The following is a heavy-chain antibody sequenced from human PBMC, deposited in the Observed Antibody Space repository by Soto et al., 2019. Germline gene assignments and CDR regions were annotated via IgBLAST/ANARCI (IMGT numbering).Heavy chain of an antibody. CDR3: ARENGGSSYD. V-gene: IGHV3-11*05. J-gene: IGHJ4*02. CDR2: ISSSSNYT. Sequence: QVQLVESGGGLVKPGGSLSLSCAASGFTFSDYYMTWIRQAPGKGLEWVSHISSSSNYTDYTDSVKGRFTISRDNDKNSLYLQMNSLRTEDTAVYYCARENGGSSYDWGQGTMVTVSS. CDR1: GFTFSDYY. D-gene: IGHD6-6*01.